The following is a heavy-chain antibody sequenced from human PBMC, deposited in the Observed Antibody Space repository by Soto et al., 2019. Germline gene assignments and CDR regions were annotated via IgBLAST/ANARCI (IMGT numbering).Heavy chain of an antibody. D-gene: IGHD2-21*02. J-gene: IGHJ5*02. CDR3: ARFGLFGSHVVVTAIDNWFDP. CDR2: IIPIFGTA. V-gene: IGHV1-69*01. CDR1: GGTFSSYA. Sequence: QVQLVQSGAEVKKPGSSVKVSCKASGGTFSSYAISWVRQAPGQGLEWMGGIIPIFGTANYAQKFQGRVTITADESTSTAYMELSSLRSEDTAVYYCARFGLFGSHVVVTAIDNWFDPWGQGTLVTVSS.